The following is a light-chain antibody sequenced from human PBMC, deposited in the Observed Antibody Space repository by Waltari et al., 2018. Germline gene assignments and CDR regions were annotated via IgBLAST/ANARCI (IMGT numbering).Light chain of an antibody. CDR1: DILSPSY. V-gene: IGKV3-20*01. CDR2: GTS. CDR3: QQYGVSPIYT. J-gene: IGKJ2*01. Sequence: IVLTQSPDTLSLSLGERATPSCRASDILSPSYLAWYQQRPGQAPRLLIFGTSSTAAGTPDRFSGSGSGTDFTLTISRLQAEDVAVYYCQQYGVSPIYTFGQGTKLEIK.